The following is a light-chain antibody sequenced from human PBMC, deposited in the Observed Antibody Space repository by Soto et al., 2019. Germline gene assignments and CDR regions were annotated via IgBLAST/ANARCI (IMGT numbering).Light chain of an antibody. J-gene: IGKJ5*01. V-gene: IGKV3-15*01. CDR1: QSVSIH. Sequence: ETVMTQSPGTLSVSLGERATLSCRASQSVSIHLAWYQQKPGQAPTLLIYDTSTRATGIPARFSGSGSGTEFTPTISSLQSQDFAVYYCQQYSNWPPITFGQGTRREIK. CDR3: QQYSNWPPIT. CDR2: DTS.